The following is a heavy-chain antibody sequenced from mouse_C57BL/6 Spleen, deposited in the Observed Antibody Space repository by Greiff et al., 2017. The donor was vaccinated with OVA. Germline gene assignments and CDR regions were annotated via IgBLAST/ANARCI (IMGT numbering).Heavy chain of an antibody. CDR2: ISSGGDYI. CDR3: TRVVDYYGSSHSAMDY. D-gene: IGHD1-1*01. J-gene: IGHJ4*01. CDR1: GFTFSSYA. Sequence: EVQRVESGEGLVKPGGSLKLSCAASGFTFSSYAMSWVRQTPEKRLEWVAYISSGGDYIYYADTVKGRFTISRDNARNTLYLQMSSLKSEDTAMYYCTRVVDYYGSSHSAMDYWGQGTSDTVSS. V-gene: IGHV5-9-1*02.